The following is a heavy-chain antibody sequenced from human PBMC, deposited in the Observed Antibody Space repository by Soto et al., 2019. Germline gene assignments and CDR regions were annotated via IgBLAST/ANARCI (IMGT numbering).Heavy chain of an antibody. V-gene: IGHV3-53*01. CDR3: ARARDGEYFDS. J-gene: IGHJ4*02. Sequence: ILSCAASGFTVSSNYMSWVRQAPGKGLEWVSVIYSGGSTYYADSVKGRFTISRDNSKNTLYLQMNSLRAEDTAVYYCARARDGEYFDSWGQGTLVSV. D-gene: IGHD4-17*01. CDR1: GFTVSSNY. CDR2: IYSGGST.